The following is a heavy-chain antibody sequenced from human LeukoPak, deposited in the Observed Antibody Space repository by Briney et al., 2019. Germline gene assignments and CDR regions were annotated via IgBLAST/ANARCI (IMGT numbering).Heavy chain of an antibody. J-gene: IGHJ6*03. CDR3: ARGAMVRGDYYYMDV. D-gene: IGHD3-10*01. CDR1: GYTFTSYD. CDR2: MNPNSGNT. V-gene: IGHV1-8*03. Sequence: ASVKVSCKASGYTFTSYDINWVRQATGQGLEWMGWMNPNSGNTGYAQKFQGRVTITRNTSISTAYMELSSLRAEDMAVYYCARGAMVRGDYYYMDVWGKGTTVTVSS.